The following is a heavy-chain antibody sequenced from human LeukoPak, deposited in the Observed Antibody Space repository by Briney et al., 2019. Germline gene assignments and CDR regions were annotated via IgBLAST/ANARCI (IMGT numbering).Heavy chain of an antibody. J-gene: IGHJ3*02. CDR3: ARDGITMIPTDAFDI. CDR1: GFTFSSYS. D-gene: IGHD3-22*01. V-gene: IGHV3-21*01. Sequence: GGSLRLSCAASGFTFSSYSINWVRQAPGKGLEWVSSISSSSSYIYYADSVKVRFTITRDNAKNSLYLQMNSLRAEDTAVYYCARDGITMIPTDAFDIWGQGTMVTVSS. CDR2: ISSSSSYI.